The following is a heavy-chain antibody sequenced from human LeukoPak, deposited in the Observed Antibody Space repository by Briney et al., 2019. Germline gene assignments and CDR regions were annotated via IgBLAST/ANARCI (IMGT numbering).Heavy chain of an antibody. J-gene: IGHJ4*02. CDR3: AKSSRWRPFDY. V-gene: IGHV3-30*18. Sequence: GGSLRLSCAASGFTFSSYGMHWVRQAPGKGLEWVAVISYDGSNKYYADSVKGRFTISRDNSKNTLYLQMNSLRAEDTAVYYCAKSSRWRPFDYWGQGTLVTVSS. D-gene: IGHD6-13*01. CDR2: ISYDGSNK. CDR1: GFTFSSYG.